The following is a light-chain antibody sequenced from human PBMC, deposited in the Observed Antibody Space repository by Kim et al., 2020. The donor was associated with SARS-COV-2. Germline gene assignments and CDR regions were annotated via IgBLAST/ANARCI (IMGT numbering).Light chain of an antibody. V-gene: IGLV2-8*01. Sequence: GQSVTNSCTGTSSDVGGYNYVSWYQQHPGKAPKVIIYEVNKRPSEVPDRFSGAKSGNTASLTVSGLQADDEADYYCSSYGGSNNLVFGTGTKVTVL. J-gene: IGLJ1*01. CDR1: SSDVGGYNY. CDR2: EVN. CDR3: SSYGGSNNLV.